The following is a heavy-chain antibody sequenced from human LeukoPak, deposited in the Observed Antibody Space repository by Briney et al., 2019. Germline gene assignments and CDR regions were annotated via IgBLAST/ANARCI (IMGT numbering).Heavy chain of an antibody. V-gene: IGHV4-59*01. D-gene: IGHD1-26*01. CDR3: AREDSGSYSFDY. Sequence: SETLSLTCTVSGGSISSYYWSWIRQPPGKGLEWIGYIYYSGSANYNPSLKSRVTISVDTSKNQFSLKLSSVTAADTAVYYCAREDSGSYSFDYWGQRTLVTVSS. CDR1: GGSISSYY. J-gene: IGHJ4*02. CDR2: IYYSGSA.